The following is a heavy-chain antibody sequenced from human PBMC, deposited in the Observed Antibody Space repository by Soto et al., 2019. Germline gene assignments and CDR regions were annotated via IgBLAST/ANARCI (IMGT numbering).Heavy chain of an antibody. V-gene: IGHV1-2*02. CDR3: AATSSVAAALDY. Sequence: ASVKVSCKASGYTFTGYYMHWVRQAPGQGLEWMGWINPNSGGTNYAQKFQGRVTMTRDTSISTAYMELSRLRSDDTAVYYCAATSSVAAALDYWGQGTLVTVSS. CDR1: GYTFTGYY. D-gene: IGHD6-13*01. J-gene: IGHJ4*02. CDR2: INPNSGGT.